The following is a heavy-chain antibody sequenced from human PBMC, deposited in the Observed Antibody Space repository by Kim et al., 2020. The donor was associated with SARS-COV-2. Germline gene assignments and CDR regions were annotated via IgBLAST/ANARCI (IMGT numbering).Heavy chain of an antibody. D-gene: IGHD4-17*01. V-gene: IGHV4-34*01. J-gene: IGHJ3*02. Sequence: SLKSRVTISVDTSKNHFSLKLSSVTAADTAVYYCARAPFYGGDQDPAFDIWGQGTMVTVSS. CDR3: ARAPFYGGDQDPAFDI.